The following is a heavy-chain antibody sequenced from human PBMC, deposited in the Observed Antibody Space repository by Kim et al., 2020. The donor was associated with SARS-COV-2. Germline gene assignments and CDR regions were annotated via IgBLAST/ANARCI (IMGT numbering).Heavy chain of an antibody. Sequence: ADSVKGRFTISRDNSKNTLYLQMNSLRAEDTAVYYCAKEKSYGGSSRFDYWGQGTLVTVSS. J-gene: IGHJ4*02. CDR3: AKEKSYGGSSRFDY. D-gene: IGHD6-6*01. V-gene: IGHV3-30*02.